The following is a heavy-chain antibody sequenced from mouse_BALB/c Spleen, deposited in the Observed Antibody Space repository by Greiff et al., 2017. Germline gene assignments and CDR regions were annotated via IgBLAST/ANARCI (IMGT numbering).Heavy chain of an antibody. D-gene: IGHD1-2*01. V-gene: IGHV1S132*01. Sequence: VQLHQSGAELVKPGASVKLSCKPSGYTFTSYWIQWVKQRPGQGLGWIGEIFPGTGTTYYNEKFKGKATLTIDTSSSTAYMQLSSLTSEDSAVYFCARWIITEGYYAMDYWGQGTSVTVSS. J-gene: IGHJ4*01. CDR1: GYTFTSYW. CDR2: IFPGTGTT. CDR3: ARWIITEGYYAMDY.